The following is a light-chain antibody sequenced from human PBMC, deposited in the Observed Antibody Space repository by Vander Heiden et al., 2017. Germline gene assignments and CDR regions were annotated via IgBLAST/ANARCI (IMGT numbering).Light chain of an antibody. CDR1: QGIRKY. Sequence: QLTPSPSSLSASVGDRVTITCRASQGIRKYLGWYQQKPGKAPKRLIYAASSLQSGVPSRFSGSGSGTEFTLKISSLQPEDFATYYCLQHKSDPWTFGQGTKVEIK. CDR3: LQHKSDPWT. J-gene: IGKJ1*01. CDR2: AAS. V-gene: IGKV1-17*01.